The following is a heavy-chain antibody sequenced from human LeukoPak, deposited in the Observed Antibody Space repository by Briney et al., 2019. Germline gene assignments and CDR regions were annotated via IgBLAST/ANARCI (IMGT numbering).Heavy chain of an antibody. CDR3: ARDLKYYDSSGFDY. CDR2: ISYDGSNK. D-gene: IGHD3-22*01. CDR1: GFTFSSYG. J-gene: IGHJ4*02. V-gene: IGHV3-30*03. Sequence: GGSLRLSCVVSGFTFSSYGMHWVRQAPGKGLEWVAVISYDGSNKYYADSVKGRFTISRDNAKNSLTLQMNSLRAEDTAVYYCARDLKYYDSSGFDYWGQGTLVTVSS.